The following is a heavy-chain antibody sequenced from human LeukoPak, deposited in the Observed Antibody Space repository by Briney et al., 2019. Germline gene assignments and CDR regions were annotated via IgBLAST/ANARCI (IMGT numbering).Heavy chain of an antibody. J-gene: IGHJ4*02. CDR2: IVNDGRDK. CDR3: VKDMKIKAAGYYFDY. D-gene: IGHD6-13*01. V-gene: IGHV3-30*02. CDR1: GFTFSDYG. Sequence: GGSLRLSCAASGFTFSDYGMHWVRQAPGKGLEWVAVIVNDGRDKKYADSVRGRFTISRDNSKNTVYLQMNSLRAEDTAVFYCVKDMKIKAAGYYFDYWGQGTLVTVSS.